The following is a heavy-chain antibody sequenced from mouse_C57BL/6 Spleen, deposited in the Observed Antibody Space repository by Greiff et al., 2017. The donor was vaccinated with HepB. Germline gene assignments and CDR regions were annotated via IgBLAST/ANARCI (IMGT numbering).Heavy chain of an antibody. CDR1: GFSLSTSGMG. Sequence: QVTLKVSGPGILQSSQTLSLTCSFSGFSLSTSGMGVSWIRQPSGKGLEWLAHIYWDDDKRYNPSLKSRLTISKDTSRNQVFLKITSVDTADTATYYCARTRGYYDYDGGAYYAMDYWGQGTSVTVSS. V-gene: IGHV8-12*01. D-gene: IGHD2-4*01. CDR3: ARTRGYYDYDGGAYYAMDY. J-gene: IGHJ4*01. CDR2: IYWDDDK.